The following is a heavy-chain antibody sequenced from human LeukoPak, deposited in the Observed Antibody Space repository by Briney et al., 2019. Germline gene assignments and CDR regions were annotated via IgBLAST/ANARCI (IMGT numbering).Heavy chain of an antibody. V-gene: IGHV3-21*01. CDR3: ARDAGAYSSSWYADY. CDR1: GFTLTSYT. D-gene: IGHD6-13*01. Sequence: GGSLRLSCAASGFTLTSYTMNWVGQAPGKGLEWVSSISSSGTYIYYADSVKGRFTISRDNAKSSLYLQMNSLRAEDTAVYYCARDAGAYSSSWYADYRGQGTLVTVYS. J-gene: IGHJ4*02. CDR2: ISSSGTYI.